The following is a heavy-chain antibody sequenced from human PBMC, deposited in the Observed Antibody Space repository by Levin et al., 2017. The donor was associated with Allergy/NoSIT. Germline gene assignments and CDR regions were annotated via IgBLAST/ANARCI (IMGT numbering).Heavy chain of an antibody. CDR3: AIGMRAPYGMDV. CDR1: GFTFSSYA. V-gene: IGHV3-23*01. J-gene: IGHJ6*02. CDR2: ISGSGGST. Sequence: GESLKISCAASGFTFSSYAMSWVRQAPGKGLEWVSAISGSGGSTYYADSVKGRFTISRDNSKNTLYLQMNSLRAEDTAVYYCAIGMRAPYGMDVWGQGTTVTVSS.